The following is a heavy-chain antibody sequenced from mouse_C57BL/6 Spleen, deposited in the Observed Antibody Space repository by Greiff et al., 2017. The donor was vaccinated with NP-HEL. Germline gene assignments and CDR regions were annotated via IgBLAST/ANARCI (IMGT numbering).Heavy chain of an antibody. Sequence: EVKLVESGGGLVQPGGSLSLSCAASGFTFTDYYMSWVRQPPGKALEWLGFIRNKANGYTTEYSASVKGRFTISRDNSQSILYLQMNALRAEDSATYYCARGLLWGYNWYFDVWGTGTTVTVSS. CDR3: ARGLLWGYNWYFDV. V-gene: IGHV7-3*01. J-gene: IGHJ1*03. CDR1: GFTFTDYY. D-gene: IGHD1-1*01. CDR2: IRNKANGYTT.